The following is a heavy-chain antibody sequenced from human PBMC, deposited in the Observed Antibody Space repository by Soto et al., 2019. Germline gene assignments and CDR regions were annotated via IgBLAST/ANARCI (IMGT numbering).Heavy chain of an antibody. CDR3: ARDIGSYSSY. D-gene: IGHD1-26*01. J-gene: IGHJ4*02. Sequence: GGSVRLSCAASGFTFSSYEMNWVRQAPGKGLEWVSYISSSGSTIYYADSVKGRFTISRDNAKNSLYLQMNSLRAEDTAIYYCARDIGSYSSYCGQGTLVTISA. CDR1: GFTFSSYE. V-gene: IGHV3-48*03. CDR2: ISSSGSTI.